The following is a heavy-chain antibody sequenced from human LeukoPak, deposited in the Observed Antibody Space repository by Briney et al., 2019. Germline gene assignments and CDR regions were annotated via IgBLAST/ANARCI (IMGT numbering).Heavy chain of an antibody. CDR1: GGTFSSYA. CDR3: ARGGSGWSG. V-gene: IGHV1-8*03. J-gene: IGHJ4*02. Sequence: GASVKVSCKASGGTFSSYAISWVRQAPGQGLEWMGWMNPNSGNTGYAQKFQGRVTITRNTSISTAYMELSSLRSEDTAVYYCARGGSGWSGWGQGTLVTVSS. CDR2: MNPNSGNT. D-gene: IGHD6-19*01.